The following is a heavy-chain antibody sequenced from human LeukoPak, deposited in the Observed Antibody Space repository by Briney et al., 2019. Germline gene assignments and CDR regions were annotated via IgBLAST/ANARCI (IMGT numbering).Heavy chain of an antibody. D-gene: IGHD1-26*01. CDR2: LTWSGDAT. CDR3: ARDPGGVGPAFAY. J-gene: IGHJ4*02. CDR1: GFTFSNFA. V-gene: IGHV3-23*01. Sequence: GGSLRLSCAASGFTFSNFAMGWVRQAPGKGLEWVSSLTWSGDATYYADSMQGRFTISRDNFKNTLYLEMNSLRAEDTARYYCARDPGGVGPAFAYWGQGLLVIVSS.